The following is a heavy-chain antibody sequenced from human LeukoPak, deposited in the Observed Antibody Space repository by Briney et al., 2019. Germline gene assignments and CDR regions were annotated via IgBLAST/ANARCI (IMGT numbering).Heavy chain of an antibody. CDR1: GGSISSSSYY. CDR2: IYYSGST. Sequence: PSETLSLTCTVSGGSISSSSYYWGWIRQPPGKGLEWLGSIYYSGSTYYNPSLKSRVTISVDTSKNQCSLKLSSVTAADTAVYYCARDQGDWITMVRGVIKGDNWFDPWGQGTLVTVSS. V-gene: IGHV4-39*07. J-gene: IGHJ5*02. CDR3: ARDQGDWITMVRGVIKGDNWFDP. D-gene: IGHD3-10*01.